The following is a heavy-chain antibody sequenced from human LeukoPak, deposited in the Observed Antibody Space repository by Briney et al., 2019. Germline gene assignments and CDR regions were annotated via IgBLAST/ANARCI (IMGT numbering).Heavy chain of an antibody. CDR2: IYYSGST. D-gene: IGHD6-13*01. J-gene: IGHJ4*02. Sequence: SETLSLTCTVSGGSISSGSYYWGWIRQPPGKGLECIGSIYYSGSTYYKPSLKSRVTISLDTSKNQFSLKLSSVTAADTAVYYCARAYSPPQWSPFDYWGQGTLVTVSS. CDR1: GGSISSGSYY. CDR3: ARAYSPPQWSPFDY. V-gene: IGHV4-39*07.